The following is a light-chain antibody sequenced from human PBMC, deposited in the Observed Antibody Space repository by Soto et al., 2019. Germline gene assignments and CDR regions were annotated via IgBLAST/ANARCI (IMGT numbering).Light chain of an antibody. Sequence: QSVLTQPASVSGSPGQSITISCTGSSSDVGAYNFVSWYQHHPGRAPKLILYDVTTRPSGVSSRFSGSKSGNTASLTISGLQADDAATYYCSSYTSTNTPYVFGTGTKATVL. CDR3: SSYTSTNTPYV. CDR2: DVT. V-gene: IGLV2-14*01. CDR1: SSDVGAYNF. J-gene: IGLJ1*01.